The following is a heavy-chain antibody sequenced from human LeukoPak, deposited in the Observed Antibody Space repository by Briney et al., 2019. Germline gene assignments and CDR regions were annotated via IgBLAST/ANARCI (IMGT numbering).Heavy chain of an antibody. CDR3: ARSIIGTRSKFDY. V-gene: IGHV4-59*08. Sequence: PSETLSLTCTVSGGSISTHYWSWIRQPPGKGLEWIGYISYSGSTNYNPSLKSRVTISLDTSKNQFALKLSSVTAADTAVYYCARSIIGTRSKFDYWGQGTLVTVSS. CDR2: ISYSGST. J-gene: IGHJ4*02. D-gene: IGHD1/OR15-1a*01. CDR1: GGSISTHY.